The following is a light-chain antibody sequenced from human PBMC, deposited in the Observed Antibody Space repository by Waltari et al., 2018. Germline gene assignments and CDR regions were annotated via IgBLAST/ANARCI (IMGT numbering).Light chain of an antibody. Sequence: DIQMTQSAASLSASVGDTVTITCRASQGVNIFLAWFQQKPGKAPKSLIYGASSLQSGVPSRFGGSGSGTEFTLTISSLQPEDFGTYYCQQYNNYPFTFGPGTTVDIK. J-gene: IGKJ3*01. CDR1: QGVNIF. V-gene: IGKV1-16*01. CDR3: QQYNNYPFT. CDR2: GAS.